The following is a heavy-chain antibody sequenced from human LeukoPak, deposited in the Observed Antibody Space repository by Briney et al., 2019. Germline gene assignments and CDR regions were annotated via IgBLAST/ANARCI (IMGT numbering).Heavy chain of an antibody. V-gene: IGHV4-38-2*02. Sequence: SETLSLTCTVSGYSISSGYYWGWIRQPPGKGLEWIGSIYHSGRTFYNPSLKSRLSISVDTSNNQISLKLTSVTVADTAVYYCARGSWSTSYYFDFWGQGTLVTVSS. CDR2: IYHSGRT. D-gene: IGHD2-15*01. CDR3: ARGSWSTSYYFDF. J-gene: IGHJ4*02. CDR1: GYSISSGYY.